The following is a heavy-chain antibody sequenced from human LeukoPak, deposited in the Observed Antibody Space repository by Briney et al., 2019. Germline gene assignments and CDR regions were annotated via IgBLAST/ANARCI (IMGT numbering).Heavy chain of an antibody. V-gene: IGHV1-2*06. Sequence: ASVKVSCKASGYTFTGYYMHWVRQAPGQGLEWMGRINPNCGGTNYAQKFQGRVTMTRDTSISTAYMELSRLRSDDTAVYYCAREYCSSTSCYSWFDPWGQGTLVTVSS. J-gene: IGHJ5*02. D-gene: IGHD2-2*01. CDR2: INPNCGGT. CDR3: AREYCSSTSCYSWFDP. CDR1: GYTFTGYY.